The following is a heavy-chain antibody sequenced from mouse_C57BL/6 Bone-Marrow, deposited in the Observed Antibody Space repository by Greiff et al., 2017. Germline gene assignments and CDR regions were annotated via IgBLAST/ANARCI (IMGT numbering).Heavy chain of an antibody. Sequence: QVQLQQSGAELAKPGASVKLSCKASGYTFTSYWMHWVKQRPGPGLEWIGYINPCSGYTKYKQKFKDKATLTADTSSSTAYMQLSSLTYEDSAVYYCAIVYYPPWFAYWGQGTLVTVSA. CDR2: INPCSGYT. CDR1: GYTFTSYW. J-gene: IGHJ3*01. CDR3: AIVYYPPWFAY. D-gene: IGHD1-1*01. V-gene: IGHV1-7*01.